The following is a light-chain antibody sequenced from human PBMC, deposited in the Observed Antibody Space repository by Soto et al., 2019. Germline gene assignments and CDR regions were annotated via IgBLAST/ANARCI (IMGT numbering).Light chain of an antibody. Sequence: QSVLTQPASVSGSPGQSITISCTGTSSDIGGYNYVSWYQQHPGKAPKFIIYEVSNRPSGVSDRFSGSKSGNTASLTISGLQVEDEADYYCSSYRSGSNLRVFGGGTKVTVL. J-gene: IGLJ2*01. CDR2: EVS. CDR1: SSDIGGYNY. V-gene: IGLV2-14*01. CDR3: SSYRSGSNLRV.